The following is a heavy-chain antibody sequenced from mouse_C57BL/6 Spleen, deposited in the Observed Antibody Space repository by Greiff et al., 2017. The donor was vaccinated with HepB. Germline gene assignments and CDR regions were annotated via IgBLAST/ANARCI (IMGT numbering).Heavy chain of an antibody. D-gene: IGHD2-3*01. CDR3: ARDDGYLFDY. J-gene: IGHJ2*01. CDR1: GYTFTSYW. Sequence: VQRVESGAELVKPGASVKMSCKASGYTFTSYWITWVKQRPGQGLEWIGDIYPGSGSTNYNEKFKSKATLTVDTSSSTAYMQLSSLTSEDSAVYYCARDDGYLFDYWGQGTTLTVSS. V-gene: IGHV1-55*01. CDR2: IYPGSGST.